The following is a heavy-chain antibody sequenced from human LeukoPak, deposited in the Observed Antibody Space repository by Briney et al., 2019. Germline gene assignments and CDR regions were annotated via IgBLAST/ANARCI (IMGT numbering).Heavy chain of an antibody. CDR3: ARMGPYCSSTSCYTGDYYYYYGMDV. CDR1: GGSISNGGYS. J-gene: IGHJ6*02. Sequence: SETLSLTCAVSGGSISNGGYSWSWIRQPPGKGLEWIGYIYHSGSTYYNPSLKSRVTISVDRSKNQFSLKLSSVTAADTAVYYCARMGPYCSSTSCYTGDYYYYYGMDVWGQGTTVTVSS. D-gene: IGHD2-2*02. CDR2: IYHSGST. V-gene: IGHV4-30-2*01.